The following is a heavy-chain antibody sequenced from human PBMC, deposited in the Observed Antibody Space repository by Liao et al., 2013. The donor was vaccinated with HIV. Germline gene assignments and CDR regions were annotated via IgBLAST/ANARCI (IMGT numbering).Heavy chain of an antibody. D-gene: IGHD3-22*01. J-gene: IGHJ6*03. CDR3: ARGRYRAGNYYDSRGYYDMDV. CDR1: GGSISSYY. CDR2: IYTSGST. V-gene: IGHV4-4*07. Sequence: QVQLQESGPGLVKPSETLPLTCSVSGGSISSYYWSWIRQPAGKGLEWIGRIYTSGSTNYNPSLKSRVTIAVDTSKKQFSLKLSSVTAADTAVYYCARGRYRAGNYYDSRGYYDMDVWGKGTTVTVSS.